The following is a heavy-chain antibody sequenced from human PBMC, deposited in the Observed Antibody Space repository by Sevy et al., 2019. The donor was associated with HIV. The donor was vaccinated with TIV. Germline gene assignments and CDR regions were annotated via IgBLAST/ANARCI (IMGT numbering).Heavy chain of an antibody. Sequence: GGSLRLSCAASGFTFSNYAMSWVRQAPGKGLEWVSVKGRFTISRDNSKNTLYLQMNSLRAEDTALYYCAREGCSKPHDYWGQGTLVTVSS. D-gene: IGHD2-2*01. V-gene: IGHV3-23*01. J-gene: IGHJ4*02. CDR1: GFTFSNYA. CDR3: AREGCSKPHDY.